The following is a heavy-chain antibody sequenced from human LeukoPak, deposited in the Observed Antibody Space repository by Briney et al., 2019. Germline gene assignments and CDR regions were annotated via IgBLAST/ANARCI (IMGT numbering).Heavy chain of an antibody. Sequence: GGSLRLSCAASGFTFSSYEMNWVRQAPGKGLEWVAVISYDGSNKYYADSVKGRFTISRDNSKNTLYLQMNSLRAEDTAVYYCAKMQYYYDSSGYPDYWGQGTLVTVSS. V-gene: IGHV3-30*18. D-gene: IGHD3-22*01. CDR3: AKMQYYYDSSGYPDY. CDR1: GFTFSSYE. J-gene: IGHJ4*02. CDR2: ISYDGSNK.